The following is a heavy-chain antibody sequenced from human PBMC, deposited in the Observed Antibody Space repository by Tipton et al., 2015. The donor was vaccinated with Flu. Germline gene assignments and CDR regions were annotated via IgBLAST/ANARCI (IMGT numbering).Heavy chain of an antibody. CDR3: ARAIGAAGAY. V-gene: IGHV3-33*08. Sequence: SLRLSCAASGFTFSSYSMNWVRQAPGRGLQWVAFMWSDGGNEKYADSVKGRFTISRDNSKNTLYLQMNSLRAEDTAVYYCARAIGAAGAYWGQGTLVTVSS. J-gene: IGHJ4*02. CDR1: GFTFSSYS. CDR2: MWSDGGNE. D-gene: IGHD6-13*01.